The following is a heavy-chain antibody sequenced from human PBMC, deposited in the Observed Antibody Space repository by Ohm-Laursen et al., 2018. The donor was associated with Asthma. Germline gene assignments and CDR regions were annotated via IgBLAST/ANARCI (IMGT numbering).Heavy chain of an antibody. CDR1: GYTFTSYD. CDR2: MNPNSGNT. CDR3: ARGGDSGYDLYYAMDV. V-gene: IGHV1-8*01. Sequence: ASVKVSCKASGYTFTSYDINWVRQATGQGLEWMGWMNPNSGNTGYAKNFQGRITITADESTSTAYMDLSSLRSEDTAVYYCARGGDSGYDLYYAMDVWGQGTTVTVSS. D-gene: IGHD5-12*01. J-gene: IGHJ6*02.